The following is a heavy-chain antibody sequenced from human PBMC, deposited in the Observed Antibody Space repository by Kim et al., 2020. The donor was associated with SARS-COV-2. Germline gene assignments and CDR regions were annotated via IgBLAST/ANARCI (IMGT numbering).Heavy chain of an antibody. V-gene: IGHV5-10-1*01. CDR1: GYSFTSYW. J-gene: IGHJ6*02. CDR2: IDPSDSYT. CDR3: ARRCSGGSCYKHGMDV. D-gene: IGHD2-15*01. Sequence: GESLKISCKGSGYSFTSYWISWVRQMPGKGLEWMGRIDPSDSYTNYSPSFQGHVTISADKSISTAYLQWSSLKASDTAMYYCARRCSGGSCYKHGMDVWGQGTTVTVSS.